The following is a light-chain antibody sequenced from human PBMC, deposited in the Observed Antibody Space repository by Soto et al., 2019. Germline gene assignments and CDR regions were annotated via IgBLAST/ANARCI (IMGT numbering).Light chain of an antibody. V-gene: IGLV2-11*01. CDR1: SSDVGGYNF. CDR3: CSFAGNSLI. Sequence: QSALTQPRSVSGSPGQSVTISCAGTSSDVGGYNFVSWYQHHPGKAPKLMIYDVTKRPSGVPDRFSGSKSGNTASLTISGLQAEDEYDYYCCSFAGNSLIFGVGTKLTVL. J-gene: IGLJ2*01. CDR2: DVT.